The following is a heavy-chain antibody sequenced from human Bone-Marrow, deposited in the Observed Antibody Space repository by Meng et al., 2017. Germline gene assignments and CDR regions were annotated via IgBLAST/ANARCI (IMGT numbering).Heavy chain of an antibody. D-gene: IGHD5-24*01. CDR3: ARVETATTNPYFDY. Sequence: QLPASGPALVNPSHTLSLDCTVSGGSISSGDYYWSWIRQPPGRGLEWIGYIYYSGSTYYNPSLRCRVTISVDTSKNQFSLILTSVTAADTAVYFCARVETATTNPYFDYWGQGTLVTVSS. J-gene: IGHJ4*02. CDR1: GGSISSGDYY. V-gene: IGHV4-30-4*01. CDR2: IYYSGST.